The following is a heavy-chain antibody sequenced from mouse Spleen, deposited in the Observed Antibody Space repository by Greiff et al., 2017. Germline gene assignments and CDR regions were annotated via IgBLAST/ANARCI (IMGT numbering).Heavy chain of an antibody. CDR3: ARITTVVDGYFDV. J-gene: IGHJ1*01. CDR2: INPSTGGT. CDR1: GYSFTGYY. V-gene: IGHV1-42*01. Sequence: VQLQQSGPELVKPGASVKISCKASGYSFTGYYMNWVKQSPEKSLEWIGEINPSTGGTTYNQKFKAKATLTVDKSSSTAYMQLKSLTSEDSAVYYCARITTVVDGYFDVWGAGTTVTVSS. D-gene: IGHD1-1*01.